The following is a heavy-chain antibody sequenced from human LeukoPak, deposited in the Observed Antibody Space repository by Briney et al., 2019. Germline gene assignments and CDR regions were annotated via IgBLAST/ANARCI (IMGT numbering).Heavy chain of an antibody. V-gene: IGHV3-11*01. CDR1: GFTFSDYK. D-gene: IGHD4-23*01. CDR2: ITNGGSTI. CDR3: ARSIGLSGGGVVV. Sequence: GGPLTLSSAASGFTFSDYKMNWVRQAPGEGLEWISYITNGGSTIHHADSVKGRFTIARDNAKKTLYLQMNSLRAEDRDVYYCARSIGLSGGGVVVWGQGTTVTVSS. J-gene: IGHJ6*02.